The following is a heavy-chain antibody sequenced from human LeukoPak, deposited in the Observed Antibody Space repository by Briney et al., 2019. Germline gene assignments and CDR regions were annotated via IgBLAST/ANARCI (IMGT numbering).Heavy chain of an antibody. CDR2: ISGSGGST. D-gene: IGHD3-3*01. CDR3: AKDRLKGYYDFWSGISGNWFDP. CDR1: GFNFSSYG. V-gene: IGHV3-23*01. Sequence: GGSLRLSCAASGFNFSSYGMHWVPQAPGKGLEWVSAISGSGGSTYYADSVKGRFTISRDNSKNTLYLQMNSLRAEDTAVYYCAKDRLKGYYDFWSGISGNWFDPWGQGTLVTVSS. J-gene: IGHJ5*02.